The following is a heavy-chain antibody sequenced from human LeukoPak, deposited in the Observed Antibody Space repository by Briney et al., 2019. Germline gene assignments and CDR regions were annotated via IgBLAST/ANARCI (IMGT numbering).Heavy chain of an antibody. D-gene: IGHD6-19*01. CDR3: ARDGGSGISSGIDF. J-gene: IGHJ4*02. CDR2: ISSDATDM. V-gene: IGHV3-21*04. CDR1: GFIFSYLR. Sequence: GGSLTLSCAPSGFIFSYLRVTCVRQAPGNGLQWVSAISSDATDMWYGDSVKGRFTISRDNGKNSLYLQMNRLRADDTAVYYCARDGGSGISSGIDFWGQGTLVTVSS.